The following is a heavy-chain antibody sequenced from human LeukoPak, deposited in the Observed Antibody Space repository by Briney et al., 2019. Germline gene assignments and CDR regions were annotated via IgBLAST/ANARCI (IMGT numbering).Heavy chain of an antibody. D-gene: IGHD3-16*02. J-gene: IGHJ4*02. CDR3: AIMITFGGVIAPYDY. CDR1: GYTFTSYD. Sequence: GASVKVSCKASGYTFTSYDINWVRQATGQGLEWMGWMNPNSGNTGYAQKFQGRVTMTRNTSIGAAYMELGSLRSEDTAVYYCAIMITFGGVIAPYDYWGQGTLVTVSS. V-gene: IGHV1-8*01. CDR2: MNPNSGNT.